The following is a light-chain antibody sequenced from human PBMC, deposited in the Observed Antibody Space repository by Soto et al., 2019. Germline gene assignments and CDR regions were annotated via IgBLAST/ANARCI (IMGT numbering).Light chain of an antibody. V-gene: IGLV7-46*01. J-gene: IGLJ2*01. Sequence: QAVVTQEPSLTVSPGGTVTLTCGSSTGTVTSSHFPYWCQQKPGQAPRTLIYDTGNKHSWTPARFSGSLLGDNAALTLSGAQPEDDADYYCLLSYSGTRVFGGGTKLTVL. CDR2: DTG. CDR1: TGTVTSSHF. CDR3: LLSYSGTRV.